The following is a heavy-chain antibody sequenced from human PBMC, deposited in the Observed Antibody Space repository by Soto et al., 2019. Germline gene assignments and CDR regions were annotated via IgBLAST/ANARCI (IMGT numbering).Heavy chain of an antibody. Sequence: TGGSLRLSCAASGFTFSSYAMSWVRQAPGKGLEWVSAISGSGGSTYYADSVKGRFTISRDNSKNTLYLQMNSLRAEDTAVYYCAKEKYYDSSGYYVFDYWGQGTLVTVSS. J-gene: IGHJ4*02. V-gene: IGHV3-23*01. CDR2: ISGSGGST. D-gene: IGHD3-22*01. CDR1: GFTFSSYA. CDR3: AKEKYYDSSGYYVFDY.